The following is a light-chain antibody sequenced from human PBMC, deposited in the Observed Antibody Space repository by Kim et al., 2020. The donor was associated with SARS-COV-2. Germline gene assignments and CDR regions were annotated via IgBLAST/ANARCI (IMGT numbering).Light chain of an antibody. Sequence: SPGQTARITCSGDALSKQFAYWYLQKPGQAPVLVILKDTERPSGIPERFSGSSSGTTVTLTIGGVQAEDEADYYCQSADSSGTIRVFGAGTQLTVL. CDR1: ALSKQF. CDR3: QSADSSGTIRV. J-gene: IGLJ3*02. CDR2: KDT. V-gene: IGLV3-25*03.